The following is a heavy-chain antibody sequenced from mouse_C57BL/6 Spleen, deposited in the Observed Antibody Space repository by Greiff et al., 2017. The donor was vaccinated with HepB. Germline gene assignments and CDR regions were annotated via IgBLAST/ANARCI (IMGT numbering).Heavy chain of an antibody. J-gene: IGHJ2*01. CDR1: GYTFTGYW. Sequence: QVQLQQSGAELMKPGASVKLSCKATGYTFTGYWIEWVKQRPGHGLEWIGEILPGRGSTNYNEQFKGKATFTADTSSNTAYRPLSSLTTEDSAIYYCARSRDYCGSSGGNYFDYWGQGTTLTVSS. CDR2: ILPGRGST. CDR3: ARSRDYCGSSGGNYFDY. V-gene: IGHV1-9*01. D-gene: IGHD1-1*01.